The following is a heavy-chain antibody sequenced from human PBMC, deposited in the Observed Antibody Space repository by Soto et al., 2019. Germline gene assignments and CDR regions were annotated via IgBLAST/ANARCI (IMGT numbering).Heavy chain of an antibody. CDR3: ARLARQLDY. Sequence: SETLSLTCTVSGDSVTTYCWSWIRQPPGKGLEYIGYVYYTGITNLKPSLASRVTVSVDTSKNQISLTMNSVTAADTAGYYCARLARQLDYWGQGIPVTVSS. CDR2: VYYTGIT. J-gene: IGHJ4*02. D-gene: IGHD6-6*01. V-gene: IGHV4-59*02. CDR1: GDSVTTYC.